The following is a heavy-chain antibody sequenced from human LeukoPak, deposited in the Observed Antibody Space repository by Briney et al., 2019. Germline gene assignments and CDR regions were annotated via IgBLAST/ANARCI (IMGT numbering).Heavy chain of an antibody. D-gene: IGHD3-9*01. V-gene: IGHV3-48*03. CDR1: GFTFSSYE. CDR3: ARDRYFDWLLGPGAFDI. J-gene: IGHJ3*02. Sequence: PGGSLRLSCAASGFTFSSYEMNWVRQAPGKGLEWVSYISSSGSTIYYADSVKGRFTISRDNPKNSLYLQMNSLRAEDTAVYYCARDRYFDWLLGPGAFDIWGQGTMVTVSS. CDR2: ISSSGSTI.